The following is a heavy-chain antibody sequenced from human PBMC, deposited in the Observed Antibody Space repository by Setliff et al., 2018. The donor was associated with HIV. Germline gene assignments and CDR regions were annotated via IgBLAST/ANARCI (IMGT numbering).Heavy chain of an antibody. CDR1: GGSISNSNYF. V-gene: IGHV4-39*01. J-gene: IGHJ4*02. Sequence: SETLSLTCTVSGGSISNSNYFWDWIRQPPGKGLEWIGSIYYSGSTYYNPSLKSRVTISVDTSKNQFSLKLSSVTAVDTAVYYCARRDTAMVGFDYWGQGTLVTV. D-gene: IGHD5-18*01. CDR2: IYYSGST. CDR3: ARRDTAMVGFDY.